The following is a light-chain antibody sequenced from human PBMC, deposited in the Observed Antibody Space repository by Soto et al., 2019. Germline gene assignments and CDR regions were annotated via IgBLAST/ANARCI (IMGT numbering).Light chain of an antibody. CDR2: EVS. V-gene: IGLV2-8*01. CDR3: CCYAASNNLGV. CDR1: SSDAGGYNY. Sequence: QSVLTQPPSASGSPGQSVTISCTGTSSDAGGYNYVSWYQQHPGKAPKLMIYEVSKRPSGVPDRFSGSKSGNTASLTVSGPQAEDEDDDYCCCYAASNNLGVFGGGTKVTVL. J-gene: IGLJ2*01.